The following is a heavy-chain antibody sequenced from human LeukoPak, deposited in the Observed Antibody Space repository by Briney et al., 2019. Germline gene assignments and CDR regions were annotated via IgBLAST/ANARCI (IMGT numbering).Heavy chain of an antibody. V-gene: IGHV3-30-3*01. Sequence: PGRSLRLSCAASGFTFSSYAMHWVRQAPGKGLGRWAVISYDGSNKYYTDPLNGTFTISRDNSTNTLYLQMNRLRAEETAVYYCARPAPYYDFRSGYYQYFQHWGQGTLVTVSS. CDR3: ARPAPYYDFRSGYYQYFQH. CDR1: GFTFSSYA. J-gene: IGHJ1*01. CDR2: ISYDGSNK. D-gene: IGHD3-3*01.